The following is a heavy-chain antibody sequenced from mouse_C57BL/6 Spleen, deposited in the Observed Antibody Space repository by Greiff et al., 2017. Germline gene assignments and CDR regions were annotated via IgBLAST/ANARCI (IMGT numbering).Heavy chain of an antibody. V-gene: IGHV1-31*01. CDR2: IYPYNGVS. CDR3: ARGVSSYDYYAMGY. CDR1: GYSFTGYY. D-gene: IGHD1-1*01. Sequence: EVQLVEPGPELVKPGASVKISCKASGYSFTGYYMHWVKQSHGNILDWIGYIYPYNGVSSYNQKFKGKATLTVDKSSSTAYMELSSLTSEDSAVYYCARGVSSYDYYAMGYWGQGTSVTVSS. J-gene: IGHJ4*01.